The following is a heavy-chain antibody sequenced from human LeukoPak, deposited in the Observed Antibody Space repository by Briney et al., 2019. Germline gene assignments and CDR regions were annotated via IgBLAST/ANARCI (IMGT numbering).Heavy chain of an antibody. V-gene: IGHV4-39*07. CDR3: ARSFFYSYGSRDAFDI. CDR2: IYYSGST. CDR1: GGSISSSSYY. J-gene: IGHJ3*02. D-gene: IGHD5-18*01. Sequence: SETLSLTCTVSGGSISSSSYYWGWIRQPPGKGLEWIGSIYYSGSTYYNPSLKSRVTISVDTSKNQFSLKLSSVTAADTAVYYCARSFFYSYGSRDAFDIWGQGTMVTVSS.